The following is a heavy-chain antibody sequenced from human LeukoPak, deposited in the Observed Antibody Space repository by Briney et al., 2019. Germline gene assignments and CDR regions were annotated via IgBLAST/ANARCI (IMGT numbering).Heavy chain of an antibody. D-gene: IGHD2-15*01. V-gene: IGHV3-64*01. CDR2: ISSNGGST. Sequence: AGGSLRLSCAASGFTFSNYGMYWVRQAPGKGLEYVSSISSNGGSTYYASPVKGRFTVSRDNSKNTLYLQMGSLRAEDMAVYYCARANRYSQQAYYFDCWGQGTLVTVSS. CDR1: GFTFSNYG. CDR3: ARANRYSQQAYYFDC. J-gene: IGHJ4*02.